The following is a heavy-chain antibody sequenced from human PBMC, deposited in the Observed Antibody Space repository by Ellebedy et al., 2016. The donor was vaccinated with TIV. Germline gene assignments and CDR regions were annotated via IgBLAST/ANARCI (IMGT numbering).Heavy chain of an antibody. CDR2: INQSGNT. CDR1: GGSFSGYY. CDR3: GRRRPRGGFDP. J-gene: IGHJ5*02. Sequence: SETLSLXXAVYGGSFSGYYWSWIRQPPGKGLEWIGEINQSGNTYYNPSLKSRVTISIDTSKNQFSLRLSSVTAADTAVFYCGRRRPRGGFDPWGQGTLVTVSS. V-gene: IGHV4-34*01. D-gene: IGHD3-10*01.